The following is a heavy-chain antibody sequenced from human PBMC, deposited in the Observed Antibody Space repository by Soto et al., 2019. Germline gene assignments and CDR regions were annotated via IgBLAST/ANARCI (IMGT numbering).Heavy chain of an antibody. J-gene: IGHJ4*02. CDR3: ARGSYGSQVFDY. D-gene: IGHD5-18*01. Sequence: EVQLLESGGGLIQPGGSLRLSCAASGFTVSSNYMSWVRQAPGKGLEWVSVIYSGGSTYYADSAKGRFTISRDNSKNTLYLQMNTLRAEDTAVYYCARGSYGSQVFDYWGQGTLVTVSS. CDR2: IYSGGST. CDR1: GFTVSSNY. V-gene: IGHV3-53*01.